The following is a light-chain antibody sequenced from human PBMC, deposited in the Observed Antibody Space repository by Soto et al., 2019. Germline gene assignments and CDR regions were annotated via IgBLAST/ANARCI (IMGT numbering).Light chain of an antibody. J-gene: IGKJ3*01. CDR3: QQYGSSPLFT. V-gene: IGKV3-20*01. CDR1: QSVSSSY. CDR2: GAS. Sequence: EIVLTQSPGTLSLSPGERATLSCRASQSVSSSYLAWYQQKPGQAPRLLIYGASSRATGIPDRFSGSGSGTDFPLTISRLEPDDFAVYYRQQYGSSPLFTFGPGTKVVIK.